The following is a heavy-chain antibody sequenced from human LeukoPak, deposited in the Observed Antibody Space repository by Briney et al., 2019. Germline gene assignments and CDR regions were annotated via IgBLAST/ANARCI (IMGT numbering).Heavy chain of an antibody. Sequence: SETLSLTCPVSGGSISSGSYYWNWIRQPAGKGLEGIGRRYSSGSSNYNPSLKSRVPVSVDTSKNQFSLKLSSVTAADAAVYYCAREGLNMVRGVIPKEAWGWFDPWGQGTLVTVSS. V-gene: IGHV4-61*02. J-gene: IGHJ5*02. CDR1: GGSISSGSYY. CDR2: RYSSGSS. D-gene: IGHD3-10*01. CDR3: AREGLNMVRGVIPKEAWGWFDP.